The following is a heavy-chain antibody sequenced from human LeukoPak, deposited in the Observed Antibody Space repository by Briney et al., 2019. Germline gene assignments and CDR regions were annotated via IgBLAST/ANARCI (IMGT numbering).Heavy chain of an antibody. D-gene: IGHD2-15*01. Sequence: DPSETLSLTCTVSGGSISSSSYYWGWIRQPPGKGLEWIGYIYYSGSTNYNPSLKSRVTISVDTSKNQFSLKLSSVTAADTAVYYCASLGTKLLPLYWGQGTLVTVSS. CDR1: GGSISSSSYY. J-gene: IGHJ4*02. V-gene: IGHV4-61*05. CDR3: ASLGTKLLPLY. CDR2: IYYSGST.